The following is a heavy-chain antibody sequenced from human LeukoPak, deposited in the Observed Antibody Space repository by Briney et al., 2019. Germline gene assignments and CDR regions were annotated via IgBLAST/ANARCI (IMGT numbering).Heavy chain of an antibody. J-gene: IGHJ4*02. CDR3: ARVVPAAMETDY. D-gene: IGHD2-2*01. CDR1: GGSISSGDYY. CDR2: IYYSGST. V-gene: IGHV4-30-4*01. Sequence: PSQTLSLTCTVSGGSISSGDYYWSRIRQPPGKGLEWIGYIYYSGSTYYNPSLKSRVTISVDTSKNQFSLKLSSVTAADTAVYYCARVVPAAMETDYWGQGTLVTVSS.